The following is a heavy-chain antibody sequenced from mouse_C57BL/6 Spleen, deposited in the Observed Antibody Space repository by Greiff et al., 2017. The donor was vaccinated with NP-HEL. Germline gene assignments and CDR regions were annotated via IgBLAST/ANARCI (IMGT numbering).Heavy chain of an antibody. CDR3: ARKSPYYYGSSAQVFDY. D-gene: IGHD1-1*01. CDR1: GYTFTSYW. Sequence: QVQLQQPGAELVRPGTSVKLSCKASGYTFTSYWMHWVKQRPGQGLEWIGVIDPSDSYTNYNQKFKGKATLTVDTSSSTAYMQLSSLTSEDSAVYYCARKSPYYYGSSAQVFDYWGQGTTLTVSS. V-gene: IGHV1-59*01. CDR2: IDPSDSYT. J-gene: IGHJ2*01.